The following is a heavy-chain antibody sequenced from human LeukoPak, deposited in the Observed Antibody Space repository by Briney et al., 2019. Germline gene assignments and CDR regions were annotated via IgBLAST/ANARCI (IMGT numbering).Heavy chain of an antibody. Sequence: PSETLSLTCTVSGGSISSGYYYWSWIRQPPGKGLEWIGYIYYSGSTYYSPSLKSRVTISVDTSKNQFSLKLSSVTAADTAVYYCARGERGSGTSSFDYWGQGTLVTVSS. CDR2: IYYSGST. J-gene: IGHJ4*02. D-gene: IGHD3-10*01. CDR1: GGSISSGYYY. CDR3: ARGERGSGTSSFDY. V-gene: IGHV4-30-4*08.